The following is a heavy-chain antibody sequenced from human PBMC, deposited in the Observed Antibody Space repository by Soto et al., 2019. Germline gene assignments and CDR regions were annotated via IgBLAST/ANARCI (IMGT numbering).Heavy chain of an antibody. CDR1: GFTFSSYG. CDR2: IWYDGSNK. Sequence: QVQLVESGGGVVQPGRSLRLSCAASGFTFSSYGMHWVRQAPGKGLEWVAVIWYDGSNKYYADSVKGRFTISRDNSKNPLYLQMNSLRAEDTAVYYCARDHDRGDGMDVWGQGTTVTVSS. J-gene: IGHJ6*02. D-gene: IGHD3-10*01. V-gene: IGHV3-33*01. CDR3: ARDHDRGDGMDV.